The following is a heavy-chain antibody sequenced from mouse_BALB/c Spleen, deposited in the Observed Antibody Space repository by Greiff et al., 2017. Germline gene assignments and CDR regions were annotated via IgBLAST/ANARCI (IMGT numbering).Heavy chain of an antibody. Sequence: VKLVESGPGLVAPSQSLSITCTVSGFSLTGYGVNWVRQPPGKGLEWLGMIWGDGSTDYNSALKSRLSISKDNSKSQVFLKMNSLQTDDTARYYCARVQLVPLYAMDYWGQGTSVTVSS. CDR1: GFSLTGYG. CDR2: IWGDGST. V-gene: IGHV2-6-7*01. CDR3: ARVQLVPLYAMDY. J-gene: IGHJ4*01. D-gene: IGHD3-1*01.